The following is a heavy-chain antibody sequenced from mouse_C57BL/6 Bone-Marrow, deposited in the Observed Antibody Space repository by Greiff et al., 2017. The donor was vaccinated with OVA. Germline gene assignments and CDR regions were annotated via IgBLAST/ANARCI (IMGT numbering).Heavy chain of an antibody. V-gene: IGHV2-5*01. D-gene: IGHD2-3*01. CDR3: AKKGYVGDSYWYFDF. Sequence: VQLQQSGPGLVQPSQSLSITCTASGFSLTSYGVHWVRQSPGKGLEWLGVIWSGGSTDYYAAFMSRLSITMDNSKSQVFYKMNSLQADDTAIYYCAKKGYVGDSYWYFDFWGKGTTVTVSS. J-gene: IGHJ1*03. CDR1: GFSLTSYG. CDR2: IWSGGST.